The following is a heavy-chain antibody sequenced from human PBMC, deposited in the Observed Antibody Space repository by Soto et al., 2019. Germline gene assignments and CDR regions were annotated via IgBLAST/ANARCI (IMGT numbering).Heavy chain of an antibody. CDR2: IYYSGST. J-gene: IGHJ4*02. Sequence: ASETLSLTCTVSGGSISRYYWSWIRQPPGKGLEWIGYIYYSGSTNYNPSPKSRVTISVDTSKNQFSLKLSSVTAADTAVYYCATAWGVAGFDYWGQGTLVTVSS. V-gene: IGHV4-59*01. CDR3: ATAWGVAGFDY. CDR1: GGSISRYY. D-gene: IGHD6-19*01.